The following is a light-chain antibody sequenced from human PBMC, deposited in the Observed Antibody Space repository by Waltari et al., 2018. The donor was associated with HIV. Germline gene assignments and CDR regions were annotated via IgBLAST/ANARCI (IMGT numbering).Light chain of an antibody. J-gene: IGLJ2*01. CDR1: SRDVGGSKY. Sequence: QSALTQPASVPGSPGQSITIPCPGTSRDVGGSKYLSSYQQHPCKAPKLMIFDVSNRLSGVYNRFSGSMSGNTASRTMSGRQAEDESHYFCSSDSSGTALVVFGGGTKVTGL. CDR2: DVS. V-gene: IGLV2-14*03. CDR3: SSDSSGTALVV.